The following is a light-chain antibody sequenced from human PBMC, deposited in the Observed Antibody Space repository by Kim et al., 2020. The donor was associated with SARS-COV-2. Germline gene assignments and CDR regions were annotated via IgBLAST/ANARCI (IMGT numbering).Light chain of an antibody. V-gene: IGLV2-14*03. CDR2: DVS. CDR3: SSYTISNTYV. J-gene: IGLJ1*01. CDR1: SSDVGGYNY. Sequence: GQSITISCTGTSSDVGGYNYVSWYQQHPGKAPKLMIYDVSNRPSGVSNRFSGSKSGNTASLTISGLQAEDEADYYCSSYTISNTYVFGTGTKVTVL.